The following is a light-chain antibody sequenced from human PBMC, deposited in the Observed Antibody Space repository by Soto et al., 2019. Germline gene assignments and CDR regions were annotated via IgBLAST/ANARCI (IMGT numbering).Light chain of an antibody. Sequence: QSALTQPASVSGSPGQSITISCTGTSSDVGTYNYVSWYQQHPGKAPKLMIYEVSNRPSGVSNRFSGSKSGNTASLTISGLQAEDEAHYYCSSYTSSITLVVFGGGTQLTVL. V-gene: IGLV2-14*01. J-gene: IGLJ2*01. CDR1: SSDVGTYNY. CDR2: EVS. CDR3: SSYTSSITLVV.